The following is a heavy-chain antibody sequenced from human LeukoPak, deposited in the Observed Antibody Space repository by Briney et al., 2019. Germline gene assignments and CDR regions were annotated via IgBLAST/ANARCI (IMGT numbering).Heavy chain of an antibody. CDR1: GYTFTSYG. CDR2: ISAYNGNT. J-gene: IGHJ6*03. D-gene: IGHD3-10*01. CDR3: ARGLRYYYGSGSYYYYYYYMDV. Sequence: ASVKVSCKASGYTFTSYGISWVRQAPGQGLEWMGWISAYNGNTNYAQKLQGRVTMTTDTSTSTAYMELRSLRSDDTAVYYCARGLRYYYGSGSYYYYYYYMDVWGKGTTVTISS. V-gene: IGHV1-18*01.